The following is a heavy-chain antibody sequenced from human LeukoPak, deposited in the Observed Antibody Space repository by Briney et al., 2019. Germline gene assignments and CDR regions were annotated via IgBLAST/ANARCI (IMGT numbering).Heavy chain of an antibody. D-gene: IGHD3-16*02. CDR3: ARDWDYVWRSYRQNDAFDI. V-gene: IGHV4-59*12. Sequence: SETLSLTCTVSGGSISTYYWSWIRQPPGKGLEWIGYIYSSGSTNYNPSLKSRVTISVDTSKNQFSLKLSSVTAADTAVYYCARDWDYVWRSYRQNDAFDIWGQGTMVTVSS. CDR2: IYSSGST. J-gene: IGHJ3*02. CDR1: GGSISTYY.